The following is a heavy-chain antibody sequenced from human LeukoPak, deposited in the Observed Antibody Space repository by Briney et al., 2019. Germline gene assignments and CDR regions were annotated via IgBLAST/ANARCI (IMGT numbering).Heavy chain of an antibody. J-gene: IGHJ6*03. CDR3: ASLLGCSSTSCYYNYYYYYMDV. Sequence: PSETLSLTCAVYGGSFSGYYWSWIRQPPGKGLEWIGEINHSGSTNYNPSLKSRVTISVDTSKNQFSLKLSSVTAADTAVYYCASLLGCSSTSCYYNYYYYYMDVWGKGTTVTVSS. CDR1: GGSFSGYY. CDR2: INHSGST. V-gene: IGHV4-34*01. D-gene: IGHD2-2*01.